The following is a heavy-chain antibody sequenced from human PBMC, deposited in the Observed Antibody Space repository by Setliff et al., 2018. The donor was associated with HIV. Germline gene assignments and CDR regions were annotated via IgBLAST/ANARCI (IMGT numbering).Heavy chain of an antibody. V-gene: IGHV1-18*01. D-gene: IGHD6-19*01. Sequence: ASVKVSCKTSGYTFTSYDISWVRQAPGQGLEWMGWISTYTGNTDFAQKFQGRVTMTTDTSTSTAYMELRHLTSDDTAVYYWARNSFPRTVTGTGPLFDSWGQGTLVTVSS. CDR3: ARNSFPRTVTGTGPLFDS. CDR2: ISTYTGNT. CDR1: GYTFTSYD. J-gene: IGHJ4*02.